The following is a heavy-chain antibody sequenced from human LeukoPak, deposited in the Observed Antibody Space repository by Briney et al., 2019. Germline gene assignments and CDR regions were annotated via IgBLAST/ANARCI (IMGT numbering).Heavy chain of an antibody. Sequence: SETLSLTCTVSGGSISSYYWSWIRQPAGKGLEWIGRIYTSGSTNYNPSLKSRVTISVDTSENQFSLKLSSVTAADTAVYYCARLSPGDQRAQQLVLFDYWGQGTLVTVSS. CDR1: GGSISSYY. V-gene: IGHV4-4*07. CDR3: ARLSPGDQRAQQLVLFDY. J-gene: IGHJ4*02. CDR2: IYTSGST. D-gene: IGHD6-13*01.